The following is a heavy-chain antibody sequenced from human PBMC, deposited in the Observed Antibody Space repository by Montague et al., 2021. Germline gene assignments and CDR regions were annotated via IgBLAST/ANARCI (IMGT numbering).Heavy chain of an antibody. D-gene: IGHD2-15*01. CDR3: ARSLYCKGGSCYSGFDP. CDR2: IYYNGST. V-gene: IGHV4-39*01. CDR1: GGSISTTSYY. Sequence: SETLSLTCTVSGGSISTTSYYWGWIRQPPGKGLEFIGVIYYNGSTYHNPSLKSRVTVSIDTSKNQFSLKLSSVTAADTAVYYCARSLYCKGGSCYSGFDPWGQGTLVTVSS. J-gene: IGHJ5*02.